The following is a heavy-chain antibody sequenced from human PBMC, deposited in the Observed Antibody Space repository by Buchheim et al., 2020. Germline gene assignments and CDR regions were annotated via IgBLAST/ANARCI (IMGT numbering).Heavy chain of an antibody. CDR1: GFTFSSYS. D-gene: IGHD6-13*01. CDR2: ISSSSSTI. CDR3: ARGPQQLAAQFDY. J-gene: IGHJ4*02. Sequence: EVQLVEFGGALVQPGGSLTLPCPASGFTFSSYSMIWFRQAPGKGLEWVSYISSSSSTIYYADFLRGRFTISRDNAKTSLYLQMNSLRDEDTAVYYCARGPQQLAAQFDYWGQGTL. V-gene: IGHV3-48*02.